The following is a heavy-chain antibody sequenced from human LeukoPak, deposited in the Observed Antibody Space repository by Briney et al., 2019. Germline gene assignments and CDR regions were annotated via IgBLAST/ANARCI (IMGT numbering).Heavy chain of an antibody. CDR1: GYTFTKYY. J-gene: IGHJ4*02. CDR2: INPNSGGT. CDR3: ARDLKMGYSSGRYSWGTGSSNDY. V-gene: IGHV1-18*04. D-gene: IGHD6-19*01. Sequence: ASVKVSCKASGYTFTKYYIHWVRQAPGQGLEWMGWINPNSGGTNYAQKLQGRVTMTTDTSTSTVYMELRSLRSDDTAVYYCARDLKMGYSSGRYSWGTGSSNDYWGQGTLVTVSS.